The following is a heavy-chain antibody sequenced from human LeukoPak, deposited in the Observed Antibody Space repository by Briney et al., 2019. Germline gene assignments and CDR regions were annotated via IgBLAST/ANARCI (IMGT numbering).Heavy chain of an antibody. J-gene: IGHJ4*02. V-gene: IGHV3-23*01. CDR1: GFTLSTYA. D-gene: IGHD2-21*01. CDR2: TSSSDAGT. CDR3: AKAPVTSCRGAYCYPFDS. Sequence: GGSLRLSCAASGFTLSTYAMSWVRQTPGKGLEWVAVTSSSDAGTYHADSVRGRFTISRDNSKNTLYLQTNSLRAEDAAVYFCAKAPVTSCRGAYCYPFDSWGQGTLVTVSS.